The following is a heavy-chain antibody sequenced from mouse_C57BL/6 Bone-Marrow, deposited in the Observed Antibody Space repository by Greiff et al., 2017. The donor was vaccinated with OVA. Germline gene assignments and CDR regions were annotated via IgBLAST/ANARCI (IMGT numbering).Heavy chain of an antibody. D-gene: IGHD2-5*01. CDR1: GYTFTDYE. J-gene: IGHJ2*01. CDR2: IDPETGGT. Sequence: QVQLQQSGAELVRPGASVTLSCKASGYTFTDYEMHWVKQTPVHGLEWIGAIDPETGGTASNQKFKGKAILTADKSSSTAYMELRSRTSEDSAVYYCTRSYSNYGDFDYWGQGTTLTVSS. CDR3: TRSYSNYGDFDY. V-gene: IGHV1-15*01.